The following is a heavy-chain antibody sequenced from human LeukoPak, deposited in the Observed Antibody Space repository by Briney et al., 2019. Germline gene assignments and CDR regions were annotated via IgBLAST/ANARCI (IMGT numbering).Heavy chain of an antibody. J-gene: IGHJ5*02. CDR3: ARDPQYCSSTSCGGFDP. D-gene: IGHD2-2*01. V-gene: IGHV4-59*01. CDR1: GGSISSYY. CDR2: IDYSGST. Sequence: SETLSLTCTVSGGSISSYYWSWIRQPPGKGLEWIWYIDYSGSTNYSPSLKSRVTISVDTSKNQFSLKLSSVTAADTAVYYCARDPQYCSSTSCGGFDPWGQGTLVTVSS.